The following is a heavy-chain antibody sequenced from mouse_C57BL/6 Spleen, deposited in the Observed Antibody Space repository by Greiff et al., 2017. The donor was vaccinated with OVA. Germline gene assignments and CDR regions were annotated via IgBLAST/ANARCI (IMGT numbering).Heavy chain of an antibody. CDR3: ATGAYYSNYFYAIDY. J-gene: IGHJ4*01. V-gene: IGHV1-81*01. CDR1: GYTFTSYG. D-gene: IGHD2-5*01. Sequence: VQLQQSGAELARPGASVKLSCKASGYTFTSYGISWVKQRAGQGLEWIGEIYPRSGNTYYNEKFKGKATLTADKSSSTAYMELRSLTSETSAVYFFATGAYYSNYFYAIDYWGQGTSVTVSS. CDR2: IYPRSGNT.